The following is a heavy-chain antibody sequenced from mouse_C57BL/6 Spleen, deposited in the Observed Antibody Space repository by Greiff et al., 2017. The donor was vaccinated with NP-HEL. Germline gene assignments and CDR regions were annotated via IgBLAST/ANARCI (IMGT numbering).Heavy chain of an antibody. CDR1: GYAFSSSW. Sequence: QVQLQQSGPELVKPGASVKISCKASGYAFSSSWMNWVKQRPGKGLEWIGRIYPGDGDTNYNGKFKGKATLTADKSSSTAYMQLSSLTSEDSAVYFCARVILRSVATGYFDVWGTGTTVTVSS. CDR3: ARVILRSVATGYFDV. J-gene: IGHJ1*03. CDR2: IYPGDGDT. V-gene: IGHV1-82*01. D-gene: IGHD1-1*01.